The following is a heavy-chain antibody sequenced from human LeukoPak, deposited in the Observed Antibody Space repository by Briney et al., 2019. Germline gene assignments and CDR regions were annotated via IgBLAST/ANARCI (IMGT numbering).Heavy chain of an antibody. Sequence: GASVKVSCKASGYTFTSYAMHWVRQAPGQRLEWTGWINAGNGNTKYSQKFQGRVTITRDTSASTAYMELSSLRSEDTAVYYCARGRVVVPAAMPNWFDPWGQGTLVTVSS. CDR2: INAGNGNT. D-gene: IGHD2-2*01. V-gene: IGHV1-3*01. J-gene: IGHJ5*02. CDR1: GYTFTSYA. CDR3: ARGRVVVPAAMPNWFDP.